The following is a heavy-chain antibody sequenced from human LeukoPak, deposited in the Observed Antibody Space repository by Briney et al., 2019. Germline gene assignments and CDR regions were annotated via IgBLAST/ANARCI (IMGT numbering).Heavy chain of an antibody. CDR2: IWYDGSKT. V-gene: IGHV3-33*06. CDR3: AKDRPNYYGSNGHYYRRDGDY. Sequence: PGGSLRLSCAASGFTFSSHGMQWVRQAPGKGLEWVALIWYDGSKTNYVDSVMGRFTISRDSSKNTLYLQMDNLRVEDTAVYFCAKDRPNYYGSNGHYYRRDGDYWGQGTLVTVSS. J-gene: IGHJ4*02. D-gene: IGHD3-22*01. CDR1: GFTFSSHG.